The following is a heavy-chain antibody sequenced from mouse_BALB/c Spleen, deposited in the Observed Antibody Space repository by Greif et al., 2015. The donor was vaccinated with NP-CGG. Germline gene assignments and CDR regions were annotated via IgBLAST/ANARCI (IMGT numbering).Heavy chain of an antibody. Sequence: VQLKESGTVLARPGASVKMSCKASGYTFTSYWMHWVKQRPGQGLEWIGAIYPGNSDTSYNQKFKGKAKLTAVTSTSTAYMELSSLANEDSAVYYCASLTGTGFAYWGQGTLVTVSA. CDR1: GYTFTSYW. V-gene: IGHV1-5*01. CDR2: IYPGNSDT. CDR3: ASLTGTGFAY. J-gene: IGHJ3*01. D-gene: IGHD4-1*01.